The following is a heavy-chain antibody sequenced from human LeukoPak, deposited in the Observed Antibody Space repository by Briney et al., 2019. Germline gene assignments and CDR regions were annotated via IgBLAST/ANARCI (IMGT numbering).Heavy chain of an antibody. J-gene: IGHJ2*01. CDR3: ARVAKCSSTCRGKYWYFDL. CDR1: GGSFSGYI. CDR2: INHSGST. D-gene: IGHD2-2*01. V-gene: IGHV4-34*01. Sequence: SETLSLTCAVYGGSFSGYIWGWIRQPPGKELEWIAEINHSGSTTYNPSLKSRVTISVDTAKNQFSLKLTSVTAADTAVYYCARVAKCSSTCRGKYWYFDLWGRGTLVTVSS.